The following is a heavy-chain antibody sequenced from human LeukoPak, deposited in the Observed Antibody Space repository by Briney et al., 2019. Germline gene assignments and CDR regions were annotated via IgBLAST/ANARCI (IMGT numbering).Heavy chain of an antibody. CDR2: IRSKAYGGTT. CDR3: TRPNNHDFWSGYYLPFDY. Sequence: PGGSLRLSCTASGFTFGDYAMSWVRQAPGKGLEWVGFIRSKAYGGTTEYAASVKGRFTISRDDSKSIAYLQMNSLKTEDTAVYYCTRPNNHDFWSGYYLPFDYWGQGTLVTVSS. V-gene: IGHV3-49*04. CDR1: GFTFGDYA. D-gene: IGHD3-3*01. J-gene: IGHJ4*02.